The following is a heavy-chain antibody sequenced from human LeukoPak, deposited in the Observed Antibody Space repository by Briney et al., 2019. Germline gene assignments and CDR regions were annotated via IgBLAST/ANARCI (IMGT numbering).Heavy chain of an antibody. D-gene: IGHD3-3*01. CDR3: ATGGAYEFRDDY. CDR2: IIPIYGRA. CDR1: GYTFTSYY. J-gene: IGHJ4*02. V-gene: IGHV1-69*13. Sequence: SVKVSCKASGYTFTSYYMHWVRQAPGQGLEWMGKIIPIYGRANYGQKFQGRVTITADESTTTSYMELSSLTAEDMAVYYCATGGAYEFRDDYWGQGTLVTVSS.